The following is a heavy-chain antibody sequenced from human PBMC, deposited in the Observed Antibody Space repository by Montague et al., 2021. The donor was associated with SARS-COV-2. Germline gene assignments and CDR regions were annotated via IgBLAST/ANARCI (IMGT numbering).Heavy chain of an antibody. CDR2: TYYRSKWYN. J-gene: IGHJ4*02. Sequence: CAISGDSVSINIATWNWIRQSPSRGLEWLGRTYYRSKWYNDYAESVKSRITIDPDTSKHQFSLHLNSVTPEDTAVYYCARILVGSKYYFDFWGQGTLVTVSS. CDR3: ARILVGSKYYFDF. D-gene: IGHD2-2*01. V-gene: IGHV6-1*01. CDR1: GDSVSINIAT.